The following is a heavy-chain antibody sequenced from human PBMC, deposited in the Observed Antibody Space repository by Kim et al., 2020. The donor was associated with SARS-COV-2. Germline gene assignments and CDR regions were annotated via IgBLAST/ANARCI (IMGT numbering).Heavy chain of an antibody. V-gene: IGHV1-3*01. J-gene: IGHJ4*02. CDR2: IDCGNGNT. D-gene: IGHD2-8*02. Sequence: ASVKVSCKTSGHIFTRDSIHWVRQAPGQGLEWMGGIDCGNGNTIYSQKFQGRVTFTTDTSASTAYMELSFLRSEDSAVHYCLVGFYFDYWGQVTLVTVSS. CDR3: LVGFYFDY. CDR1: GHIFTRDS.